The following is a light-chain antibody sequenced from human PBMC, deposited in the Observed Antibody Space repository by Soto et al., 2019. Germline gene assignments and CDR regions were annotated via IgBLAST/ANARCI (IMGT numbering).Light chain of an antibody. Sequence: ESVLTQSPGTLSLSPGERATLSCRASQSVSSNSLAWYQQTPGQAPRLLIYGASSRATGIPDRFSGSGSGTDFTLTISRLEPEDFAVYYCQQYGRSPFTFGQGTRLEIK. CDR1: QSVSSNS. CDR3: QQYGRSPFT. CDR2: GAS. V-gene: IGKV3-20*01. J-gene: IGKJ5*01.